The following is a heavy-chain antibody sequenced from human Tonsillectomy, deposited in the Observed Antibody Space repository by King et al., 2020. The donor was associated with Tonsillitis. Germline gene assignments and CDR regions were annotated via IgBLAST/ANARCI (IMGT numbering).Heavy chain of an antibody. D-gene: IGHD3-22*01. CDR2: IYPDYSDI. CDR1: GYSFTNYW. V-gene: IGHV5-51*01. J-gene: IGHJ4*02. CDR3: ARLRGYYDSSAQY. Sequence: QLVQSGAEVKKPGASLKISCKGSGYSFTNYWIGWVRQMPGKGLEWMGIIYPDYSDIRYSPSFQGQVTISADKSISTAYLQWSSLKASDTAMYYCARLRGYYDSSAQYWGQGTLVTVSS.